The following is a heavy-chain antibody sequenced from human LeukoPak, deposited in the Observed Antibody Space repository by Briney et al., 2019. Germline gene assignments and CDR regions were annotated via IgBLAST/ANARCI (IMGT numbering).Heavy chain of an antibody. D-gene: IGHD1-26*01. V-gene: IGHV1-2*02. Sequence: GASVKVSCKASGYTFTGYYMHWVRQAPGQGLEWMGWINPNSGGTNYAQKFQGRVTMTRDTSISTAYMELSRLRSDDTAVYYCARSSGSYYGAFDYWGQGTLVTVSS. J-gene: IGHJ4*02. CDR2: INPNSGGT. CDR3: ARSSGSYYGAFDY. CDR1: GYTFTGYY.